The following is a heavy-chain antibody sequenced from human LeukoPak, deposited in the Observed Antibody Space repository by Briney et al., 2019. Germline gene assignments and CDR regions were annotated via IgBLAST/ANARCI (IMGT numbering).Heavy chain of an antibody. V-gene: IGHV1-18*01. CDR1: GGTFSSYA. Sequence: ASVKVSCKASGGTFSSYAISWVRQAPGQGLEWMGWISAYNGNTNYAQKLQGRVTMTTDTSTSTAYMELRSLRSDDTAVYYCARGPIVGATTDAFDIWGQGTMVTVSS. CDR3: ARGPIVGATTDAFDI. D-gene: IGHD1-26*01. CDR2: ISAYNGNT. J-gene: IGHJ3*02.